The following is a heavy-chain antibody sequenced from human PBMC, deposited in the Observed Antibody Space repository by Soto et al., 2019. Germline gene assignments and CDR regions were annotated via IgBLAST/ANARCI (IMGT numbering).Heavy chain of an antibody. V-gene: IGHV1-2*02. CDR2: LNPNSGGT. Sequence: ASVKVSCKASGYTFTGYYMHWVRQAPGQGLEWMGWLNPNSGGTNYAQKVQGRVTMTRDTSISTAYMELSRLRSDDTAVYYCARDLAVAGSPYDYWGRGPLVTVSS. D-gene: IGHD6-19*01. CDR1: GYTFTGYY. J-gene: IGHJ4*01. CDR3: ARDLAVAGSPYDY.